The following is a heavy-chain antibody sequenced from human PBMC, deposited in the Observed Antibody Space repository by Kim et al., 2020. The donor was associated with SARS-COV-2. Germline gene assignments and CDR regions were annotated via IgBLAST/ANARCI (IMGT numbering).Heavy chain of an antibody. D-gene: IGHD6-13*01. V-gene: IGHV3-23*01. CDR2: LSDSGGDT. CDR1: GFTFSSFA. Sequence: GGSLRLSCAASGFTFSSFAMTWVRQAPGKGLEWVSILSDSGGDTFYADSVKGRFTISRDNSKNTLYLQMNSLRAEDTAVYYCAKKGIPALGQWYVDLWGRGTLVTVSS. J-gene: IGHJ2*01. CDR3: AKKGIPALGQWYVDL.